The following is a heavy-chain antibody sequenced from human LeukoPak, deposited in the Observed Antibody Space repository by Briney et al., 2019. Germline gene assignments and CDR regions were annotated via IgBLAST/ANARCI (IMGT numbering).Heavy chain of an antibody. V-gene: IGHV4-34*01. J-gene: IGHJ5*02. CDR1: GGSFSGYY. CDR3: ARDGPRGHPFDP. Sequence: PSETLSLTCAVYGGSFSGYYWSWIRQPPGKGLEWIGEINHSGSTNYNPSLKSRVTISVDTSKNQFSLKLSSVTAADTAVYYCARDGPRGHPFDPWGQGTLVTVSS. CDR2: INHSGST.